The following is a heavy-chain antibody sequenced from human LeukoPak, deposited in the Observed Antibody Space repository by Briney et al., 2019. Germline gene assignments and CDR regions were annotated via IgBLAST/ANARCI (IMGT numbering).Heavy chain of an antibody. D-gene: IGHD6-6*01. V-gene: IGHV1-46*01. J-gene: IGHJ4*02. Sequence: ASVKVSCKASGYTFTGYYMHWVRQAPGQGLEWMGIINPTGGSTTYAQKFQGRVTMTRDTSTSTVYMELSSLRSDDTAVYYCARTAARRFDYWGQGTLVTVSS. CDR3: ARTAARRFDY. CDR1: GYTFTGYY. CDR2: INPTGGST.